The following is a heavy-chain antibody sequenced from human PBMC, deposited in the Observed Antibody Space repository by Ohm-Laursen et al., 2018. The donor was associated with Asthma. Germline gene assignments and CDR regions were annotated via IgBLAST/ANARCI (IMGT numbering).Heavy chain of an antibody. CDR3: ARGNLEGLQ. Sequence: SLRLSCSASGFTFSDYFMHWVRQRPGGGLDWISHIFPDGRHTNYADSVKGRFTISRDDAKNTLYLQMNNLRADDSAVYYCARGNLEGLQWGQGTLVTVSS. CDR1: GFTFSDYF. D-gene: IGHD5-24*01. V-gene: IGHV3-74*01. CDR2: IFPDGRHT. J-gene: IGHJ4*02.